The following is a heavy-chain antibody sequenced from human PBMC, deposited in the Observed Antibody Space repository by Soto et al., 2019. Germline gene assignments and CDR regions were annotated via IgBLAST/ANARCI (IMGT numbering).Heavy chain of an antibody. CDR2: IHPNTGGT. D-gene: IGHD6-19*01. J-gene: IGHJ6*02. CDR1: GYPYTNSY. V-gene: IGHV1-2*02. Sequence: ASVKVSCKASGYPYTNSYMHWVRQAPGQGLEWMGWIHPNTGGTNYAQKFQGRVTMTRDTSVSTVYMELNRLTPDDTAIYFCASDFRTRGWFRQAGNFAMDVWGQGTTVTVSS. CDR3: ASDFRTRGWFRQAGNFAMDV.